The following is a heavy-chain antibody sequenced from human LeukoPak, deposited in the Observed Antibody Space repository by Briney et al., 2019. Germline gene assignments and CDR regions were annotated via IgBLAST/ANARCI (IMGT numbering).Heavy chain of an antibody. CDR3: AREGSSWYGSFFDY. D-gene: IGHD6-13*01. Sequence: GASVKVSCKASGCTFTGYYMHWVRQAPGQGLEWMGWINPNSGGTNYAQKFQGRVTMTRDTSISTAYMELSRLRSDDTAVYYCAREGSSWYGSFFDYWGQGTLVTVSS. CDR2: INPNSGGT. CDR1: GCTFTGYY. V-gene: IGHV1-2*02. J-gene: IGHJ4*02.